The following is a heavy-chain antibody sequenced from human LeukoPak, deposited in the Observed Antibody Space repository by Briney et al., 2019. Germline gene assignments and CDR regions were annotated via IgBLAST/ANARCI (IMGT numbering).Heavy chain of an antibody. CDR3: TTEYCGGDCQSPYYFDY. V-gene: IGHV3-15*01. J-gene: IGHJ4*02. D-gene: IGHD2-21*02. CDR1: GFTFSNAW. CDR2: IKSKTDGGTT. Sequence: GGSLRLSCAASGFTFSNAWMSWVRQAPGKGLEWVGRIKSKTDGGTTDYAAPVKGRFTISRDDSKNTLYLQMNSLKTEDTAVYYCTTEYCGGDCQSPYYFDYWGQGTLVTVSS.